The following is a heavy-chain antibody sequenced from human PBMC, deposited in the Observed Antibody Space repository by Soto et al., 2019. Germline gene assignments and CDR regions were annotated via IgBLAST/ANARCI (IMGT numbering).Heavy chain of an antibody. CDR2: ISAYNGNT. D-gene: IGHD1-26*01. CDR3: ARGLYRRGTYYAFDN. J-gene: IGHJ4*02. CDR1: GYTPTNYD. Sequence: QVPLVQSGPEVKKPGASVKVSCKTSGYTPTNYDIGWVRQAPGQGLEYMGWISAYNGNTNYARKLQDRVTLTTDTATRTGYMELRSLQSDDTAIYYCARGLYRRGTYYAFDNWGQGTLVTVYS. V-gene: IGHV1-18*01.